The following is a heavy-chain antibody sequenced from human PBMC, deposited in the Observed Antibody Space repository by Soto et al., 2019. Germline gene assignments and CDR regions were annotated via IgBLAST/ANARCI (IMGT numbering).Heavy chain of an antibody. CDR3: ARDSVRGTMIVVVTHFDY. CDR1: GYTFTSYG. Sequence: QVQLVQSGAEVKKPGASVKVSCKASGYTFTSYGISWVRQAPGQGLEWMGWISAYNGNTNYAQKLQGRVTMTTDTSTSTTYMELRSLRSDDTAVYYCARDSVRGTMIVVVTHFDYWGQGTLVTVSS. D-gene: IGHD3-22*01. V-gene: IGHV1-18*01. J-gene: IGHJ4*02. CDR2: ISAYNGNT.